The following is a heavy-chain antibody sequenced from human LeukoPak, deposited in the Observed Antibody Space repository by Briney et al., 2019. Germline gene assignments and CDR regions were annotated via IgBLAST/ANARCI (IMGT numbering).Heavy chain of an antibody. V-gene: IGHV4-38-2*02. CDR3: AANIAALDYMDV. D-gene: IGHD6-6*01. J-gene: IGHJ6*03. CDR1: GYSISSGYY. Sequence: SETLSLTCTVSGYSISSGYYWGWIRQPPGNGLEWIGSIYHSGSTYYNPSLKSRVTISVDTSKNQFSLKLSSVTAADTAVYYCAANIAALDYMDVWGKGTTVTVSS. CDR2: IYHSGST.